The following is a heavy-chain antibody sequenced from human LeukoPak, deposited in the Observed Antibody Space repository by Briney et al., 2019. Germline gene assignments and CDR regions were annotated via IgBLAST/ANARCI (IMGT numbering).Heavy chain of an antibody. Sequence: GGSLRLSCAASGFTFSSYGMHWVRQAPGKGLEWLAFIRYDGTNKYYGDSVKGRFTISRDNSKNTLYLQMNSVRAEDTAIYSCAKTTGDNAFDIWGQGTMVTVSS. J-gene: IGHJ3*02. CDR2: IRYDGTNK. CDR3: AKTTGDNAFDI. D-gene: IGHD7-27*01. CDR1: GFTFSSYG. V-gene: IGHV3-30*02.